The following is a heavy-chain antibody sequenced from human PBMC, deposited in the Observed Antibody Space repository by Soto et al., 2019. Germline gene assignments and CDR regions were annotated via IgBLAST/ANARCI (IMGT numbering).Heavy chain of an antibody. Sequence: GGSLRLSCAASGFTFSSYAMSWVRQAPGKGLEWVPAISGSGGSTYYADSVKGRFTISRDNSKNTLYLQMNSLRAEDTAVYYCATAWIQLSQLGYWGQGTLVTVSS. CDR3: ATAWIQLSQLGY. V-gene: IGHV3-23*01. CDR1: GFTFSSYA. J-gene: IGHJ4*02. CDR2: ISGSGGST. D-gene: IGHD5-18*01.